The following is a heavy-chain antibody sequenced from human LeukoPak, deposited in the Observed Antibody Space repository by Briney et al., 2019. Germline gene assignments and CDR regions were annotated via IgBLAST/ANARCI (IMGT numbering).Heavy chain of an antibody. V-gene: IGHV3-7*01. CDR3: ARGEGSSVFGY. CDR1: GFTFSYYW. D-gene: IGHD6-6*01. J-gene: IGHJ4*02. Sequence: GGSLRLSCAASGFTFSYYWMSWVRQAPGKGLEWVANIKQDGSEKYYVDSVKGRFTISRDNAKNSLYLQMNSLRAEDTAVYYCARGEGSSVFGYWGQGTLVTVSS. CDR2: IKQDGSEK.